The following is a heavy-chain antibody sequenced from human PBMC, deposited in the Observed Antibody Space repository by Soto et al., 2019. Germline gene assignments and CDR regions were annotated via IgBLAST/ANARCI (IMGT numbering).Heavy chain of an antibody. Sequence: EVQLVESGGGLVKPGGSLRLSCAASGFTFSSYSMNWVRQAPGKGLEWVSSISSSSSYIYYADSVKGRFTISRDNAKNSLYLQMNSLRAEDTAVYYCARGRGRIAAAGTDYYYGMDVWGQGTTVTVSS. CDR1: GFTFSSYS. CDR2: ISSSSSYI. J-gene: IGHJ6*02. CDR3: ARGRGRIAAAGTDYYYGMDV. D-gene: IGHD6-13*01. V-gene: IGHV3-21*01.